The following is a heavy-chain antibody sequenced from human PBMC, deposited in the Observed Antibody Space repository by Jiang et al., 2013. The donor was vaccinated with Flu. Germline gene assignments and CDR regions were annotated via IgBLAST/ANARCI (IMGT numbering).Heavy chain of an antibody. J-gene: IGHJ4*02. CDR3: AKEHYGSGDGDY. CDR2: ISGSGGST. CDR1: GFAFSSYA. D-gene: IGHD3-10*01. Sequence: QLLEVWGRLGTAWGSLRLSCAASGFAFSSYAMSWVRQAPGKGLEWVSAISGSGGSTYYADSVKGRFTISRDNSKNTLYLQMNSLRAEDTAVYYCAKEHYGSGDGDYWGQGTLVTVSS. V-gene: IGHV3-23*01.